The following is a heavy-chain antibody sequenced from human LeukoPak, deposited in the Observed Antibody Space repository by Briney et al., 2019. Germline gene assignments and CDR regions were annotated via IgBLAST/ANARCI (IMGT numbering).Heavy chain of an antibody. CDR3: ALIKIADTDFDY. D-gene: IGHD2-15*01. CDR1: GFTFDDYG. Sequence: GGSLRLSCAASGFTFDDYGMSWVRQAPGKGLVWVSRINSDGSSTSYADSVKGRFTISRDNAKNTLYLQMNSLRAEDTAVYYCALIKIADTDFDYWGQGTLVTVSS. CDR2: INSDGSST. J-gene: IGHJ4*02. V-gene: IGHV3-74*01.